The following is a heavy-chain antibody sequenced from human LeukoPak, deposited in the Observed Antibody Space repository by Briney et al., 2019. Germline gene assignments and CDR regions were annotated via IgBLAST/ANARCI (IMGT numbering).Heavy chain of an antibody. J-gene: IGHJ3*02. CDR1: GFTFSTYG. CDR2: IRYGGINK. Sequence: GGSLRLSCAASGFTFSTYGMHWVRQAPGKGLEGVSFIRYGGINKYYADSVKGRFPISRHNAKNCLYLKMNSQRAEGTAVYYCARDKSRGWQYDAFDICGEGTMVTVSS. D-gene: IGHD6-19*01. CDR3: ARDKSRGWQYDAFDI. V-gene: IGHV3-30*02.